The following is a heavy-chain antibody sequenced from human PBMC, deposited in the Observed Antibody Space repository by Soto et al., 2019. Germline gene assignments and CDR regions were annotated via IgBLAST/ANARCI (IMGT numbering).Heavy chain of an antibody. D-gene: IGHD6-19*01. CDR3: ARDDSGWFDY. J-gene: IGHJ5*01. CDR1: GYTLNAYS. V-gene: IGHV1-46*02. CDR2: INPSGDST. Sequence: GASVKVSCKAAGYTLNAYSMHWVRQAPGQGLEWMGMINPSGDSTTYAQNFQGRVTMTRDTSTTTVYMELSGLRSEDTAVYYCARDDSGWFDYWGQGTLVTVSS.